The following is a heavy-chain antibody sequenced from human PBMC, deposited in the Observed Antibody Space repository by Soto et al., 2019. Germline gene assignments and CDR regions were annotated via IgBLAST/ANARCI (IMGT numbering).Heavy chain of an antibody. J-gene: IGHJ5*02. CDR3: AREVGYGDFSAALLA. Sequence: VQLMQSGAEVKQPGSSVKVSCKASGGTFSSHSINWVRQAPGQGLEWMGGIITLFGTANYAQNFQGRVTITGEQSTSTAYMELNSLRSDYTAVYYCAREVGYGDFSAALLAWGQGTLITVSS. D-gene: IGHD4-17*01. V-gene: IGHV1-69*01. CDR2: IITLFGTA. CDR1: GGTFSSHS.